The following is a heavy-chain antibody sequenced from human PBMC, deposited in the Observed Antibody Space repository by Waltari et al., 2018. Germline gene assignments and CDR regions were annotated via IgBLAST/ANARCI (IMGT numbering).Heavy chain of an antibody. J-gene: IGHJ4*02. CDR2: IYYSGST. D-gene: IGHD2-15*01. V-gene: IGHV4-39*07. CDR3: ARKAAPYYFDY. Sequence: QLQLQESGPGLVKPSETLSLTCTVSGGSISSSSYYWGWIRQPPGKGLEWIGSIYYSGSTYYNPSLKSRVTISVDTSKNQFSLKLSSVTAADTAVYYCARKAAPYYFDYWGQGTLVTVSS. CDR1: GGSISSSSYY.